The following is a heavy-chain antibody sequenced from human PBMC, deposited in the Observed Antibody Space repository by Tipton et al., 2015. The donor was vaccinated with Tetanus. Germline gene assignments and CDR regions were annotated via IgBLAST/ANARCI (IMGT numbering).Heavy chain of an antibody. CDR1: GGSISSGDYY. Sequence: TLSLTCTVSGGSISSGDYYWSWIRQPPGKGLEWIGYIYYSGSTYYNPSLKSRVTISVDTSKNQFSLKLSSVTAADTAVYYCARVDIVVTSDAFDIWGQGTMVTVSS. J-gene: IGHJ3*02. CDR3: ARVDIVVTSDAFDI. V-gene: IGHV4-30-4*01. D-gene: IGHD2-2*03. CDR2: IYYSGST.